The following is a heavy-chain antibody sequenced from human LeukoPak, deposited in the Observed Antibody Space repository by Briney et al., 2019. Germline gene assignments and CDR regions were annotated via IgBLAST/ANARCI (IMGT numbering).Heavy chain of an antibody. D-gene: IGHD1-26*01. J-gene: IGHJ4*02. CDR2: ISAYNGNT. CDR3: AKSGYGGNTYYFDY. Sequence: ASVKVSCKASGYTFTSYGISWVRQAPGQGLEWMGWISAYNGNTNSAQKLQGRVTMTTDTSTSTAYMELRSLRSDDTAVYYCAKSGYGGNTYYFDYWGQGTLVTVSS. CDR1: GYTFTSYG. V-gene: IGHV1-18*01.